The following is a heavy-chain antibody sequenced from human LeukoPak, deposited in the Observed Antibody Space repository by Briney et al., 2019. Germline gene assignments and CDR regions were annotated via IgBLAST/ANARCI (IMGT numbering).Heavy chain of an antibody. CDR3: VRSAFHAGSGNYYDY. V-gene: IGHV3-7*01. Sequence: GGSLRLSCAASGFTFSNYGMSWVRQAPGKGLEWVASIKQDGSEKFYVDSVKGRFTISRDNAKNSLYLQMNSLRVEDTAVYYCVRSAFHAGSGNYYDYWGQGTLVTVSS. D-gene: IGHD3-22*01. CDR1: GFTFSNYG. J-gene: IGHJ4*02. CDR2: IKQDGSEK.